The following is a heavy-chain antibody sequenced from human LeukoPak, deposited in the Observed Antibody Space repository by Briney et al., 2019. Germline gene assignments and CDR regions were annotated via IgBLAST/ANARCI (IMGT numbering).Heavy chain of an antibody. CDR2: ISYSGTT. CDR1: SASISSSPYF. V-gene: IGHV4-39*02. J-gene: IGHJ4*02. D-gene: IGHD2-15*01. Sequence: PSETLSLTCTVSSASISSSPYFWGWIRQSPGKGLEWIGSISYSGTTYYNPSLRSRVTISVDTSKNHFSLKLSSVTAADTAVYYCARATIYCSGGSCYYYYFDYWGQGTLVTVSS. CDR3: ARATIYCSGGSCYYYYFDY.